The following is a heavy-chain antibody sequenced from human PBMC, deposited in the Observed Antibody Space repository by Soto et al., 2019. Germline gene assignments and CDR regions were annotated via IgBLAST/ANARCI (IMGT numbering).Heavy chain of an antibody. D-gene: IGHD3-3*01. Sequence: QVQLQESGPGLVKPSQTLSLTCTVSVGSISSGGYYWSWIRQHPGKGLEWIGYIYYSGSTYYNPSLKSRVTISVDTSKNQCSLKLSSVTAADTAVYYCASQPRFLEWLSGEDYYYYGMDVWGQGTTVTVSS. CDR2: IYYSGST. CDR3: ASQPRFLEWLSGEDYYYYGMDV. V-gene: IGHV4-31*03. CDR1: VGSISSGGYY. J-gene: IGHJ6*02.